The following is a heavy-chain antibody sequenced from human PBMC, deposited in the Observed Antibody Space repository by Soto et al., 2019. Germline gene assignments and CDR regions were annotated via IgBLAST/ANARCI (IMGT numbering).Heavy chain of an antibody. CDR1: GGTFSSYA. Sequence: ASVKVSCKASGGTFSSYAISWVRQAPGQGLEWMGGIIPIFGTANYAQKFQGRVTITADKSTSTAYMELSSLRSEDTAVYYCARARGGGSPQVFYYYGMDVWGQGPTVTVSS. V-gene: IGHV1-69*06. J-gene: IGHJ6*02. CDR2: IIPIFGTA. D-gene: IGHD2-15*01. CDR3: ARARGGGSPQVFYYYGMDV.